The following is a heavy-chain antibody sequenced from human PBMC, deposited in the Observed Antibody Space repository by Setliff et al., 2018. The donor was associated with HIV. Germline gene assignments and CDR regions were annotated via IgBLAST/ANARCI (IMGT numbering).Heavy chain of an antibody. Sequence: SETLSLTCSVSGYSISNGYYWSWIRQPPGKGLEWIGFIYYSGATRYNPDLKSRVTISLDTSKNQFSLRLISVTAADTAIYYCARDPGQWLVKGGMDVWGQGIAVTVSS. D-gene: IGHD6-19*01. J-gene: IGHJ6*02. CDR2: IYYSGAT. CDR3: ARDPGQWLVKGGMDV. V-gene: IGHV4-59*01. CDR1: GYSISNGYY.